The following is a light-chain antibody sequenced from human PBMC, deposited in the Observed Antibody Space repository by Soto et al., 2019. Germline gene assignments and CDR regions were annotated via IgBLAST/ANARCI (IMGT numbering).Light chain of an antibody. V-gene: IGLV1-47*01. CDR1: SSKLGSNY. J-gene: IGLJ1*01. CDR3: AAWDDSLSVHYV. CDR2: KNN. Sequence: QSLLPQPPSASGPPGQRVIISCFGTSSKLGSNYVYWYQQVPGTAPKLLIYKNNQRPSGVPDRFSGSKSGSSASLAISGLRSEDEADYYCAAWDDSLSVHYVFGVGTKVTVL.